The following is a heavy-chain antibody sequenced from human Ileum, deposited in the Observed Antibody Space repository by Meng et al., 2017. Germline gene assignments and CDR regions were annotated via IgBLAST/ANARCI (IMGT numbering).Heavy chain of an antibody. V-gene: IGHV1-18*01. D-gene: IGHD1-1*01. CDR3: AREGAYNGGDY. Sequence: QVQLVQAGAEVKKPGASGKVSCKASGYTVTTYGISWVRQAPGQGLEWMGWMNTDKGNTNYAQKFQGRGTMTRDTSTSTAYMELRSLRSDDTAVYYCAREGAYNGGDYWGQGTLVTVSS. J-gene: IGHJ4*02. CDR2: MNTDKGNT. CDR1: GYTVTTYG.